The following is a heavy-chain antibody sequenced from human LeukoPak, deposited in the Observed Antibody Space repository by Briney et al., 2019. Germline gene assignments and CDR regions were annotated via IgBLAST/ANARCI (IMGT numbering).Heavy chain of an antibody. CDR1: GFTFSSNA. V-gene: IGHV3-23*01. CDR2: ISGSGGST. Sequence: GGSLRLSCAASGFTFSSNAMNWVRQAPGKGLEWVSAISGSGGSTYYADSVKGRFTISRDNSKNTLHLQMNSLRAEDTAVYYCAKVRFGELFPYFQHWGQGTLVTVSS. J-gene: IGHJ1*01. D-gene: IGHD3-10*01. CDR3: AKVRFGELFPYFQH.